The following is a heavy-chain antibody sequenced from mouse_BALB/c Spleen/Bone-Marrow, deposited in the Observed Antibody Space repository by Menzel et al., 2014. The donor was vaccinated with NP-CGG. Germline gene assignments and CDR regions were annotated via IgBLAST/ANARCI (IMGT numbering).Heavy chain of an antibody. CDR3: TRGGNWYDFDY. D-gene: IGHD2-14*01. Sequence: EVKVEESGGGLVQPGGPRKLSCAASGFTFSSLGRHRVSQAPEKGREWVAYISRGSSTIFYADTVKGRFTVSRDNPKNNLVRQRTRVSSEDTAMYDGTRGGNWYDFDYWGQGTTLTVSS. J-gene: IGHJ2*01. CDR1: GFTFSSLG. V-gene: IGHV5-17*02. CDR2: ISRGSSTI.